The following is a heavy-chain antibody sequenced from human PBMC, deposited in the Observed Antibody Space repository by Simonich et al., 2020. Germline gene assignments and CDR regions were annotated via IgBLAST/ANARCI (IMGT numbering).Heavy chain of an antibody. CDR2: IYHSGST. Sequence: QVQLQESGPGLVKPSETLSLTCAVSGYSISSGYYWGWIRQPPGKVLDGFGRIYHSGSTYYNPSLKSRVTISVDTSKNQFSLKLSSVTAADTAVYYCARVGYSNYYYYGMDVWGQGTTVTVSS. CDR1: GYSISSGYY. D-gene: IGHD6-13*01. CDR3: ARVGYSNYYYYGMDV. J-gene: IGHJ6*02. V-gene: IGHV4-38-2*01.